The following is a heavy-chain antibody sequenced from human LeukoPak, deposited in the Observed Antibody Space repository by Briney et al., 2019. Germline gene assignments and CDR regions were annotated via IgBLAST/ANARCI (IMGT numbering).Heavy chain of an antibody. D-gene: IGHD3-10*01. Sequence: PGGSLRLSCAASGFTFSSHAMSWVRQAPGKGLAWVSTISGRDFSTYYADSVKGRFTISRDNSKNTLYSHMNSLRAEDTAVYYCAGSYGSGSLMDYYYGMDVWGQGTTVIVSS. V-gene: IGHV3-23*01. CDR3: AGSYGSGSLMDYYYGMDV. CDR2: ISGRDFST. J-gene: IGHJ6*02. CDR1: GFTFSSHA.